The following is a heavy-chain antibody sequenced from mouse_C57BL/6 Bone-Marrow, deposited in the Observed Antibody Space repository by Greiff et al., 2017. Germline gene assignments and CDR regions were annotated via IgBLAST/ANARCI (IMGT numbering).Heavy chain of an antibody. Sequence: EVQGVESGGGLVQPGGSLKLSCAASGFTFSDYYMYWVRQTPEKRLEWVAYISNGGGSTYYPDTVTGRFTISRDNAKNTLYLQMSRLKSEDTAMYDCARPIHYGNYGGKLLDWGQGTLVTVAA. CDR1: GFTFSDYY. D-gene: IGHD2-1*01. V-gene: IGHV5-12*01. J-gene: IGHJ3*01. CDR3: ARPIHYGNYGGKLLD. CDR2: ISNGGGST.